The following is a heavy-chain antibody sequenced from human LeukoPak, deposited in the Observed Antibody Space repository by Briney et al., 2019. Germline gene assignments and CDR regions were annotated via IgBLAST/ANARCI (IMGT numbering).Heavy chain of an antibody. CDR3: ARDKGRNVIWTLEY. J-gene: IGHJ4*02. V-gene: IGHV3-64*04. CDR1: GFTFSTSA. Sequence: GGSLRLSCSASGFTFSTSAMHWVRQAPGKGLEYVSAISSNGGSTYYADSVKGRFTISRDNSKNTLYLEMNSLRAEDTAVYYCARDKGRNVIWTLEYWGQGTLVTVSS. D-gene: IGHD2-15*01. CDR2: ISSNGGST.